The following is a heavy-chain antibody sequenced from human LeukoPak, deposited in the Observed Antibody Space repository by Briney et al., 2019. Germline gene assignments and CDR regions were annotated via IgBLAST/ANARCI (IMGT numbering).Heavy chain of an antibody. CDR2: INTNTGNT. CDR3: ARINNYGDYDNTFDI. D-gene: IGHD4-17*01. CDR1: GYTFTSYE. J-gene: IGHJ3*02. Sequence: ASVKVSCKASGYTFTSYESSWVRQASGQGLEWMGWINTNTGNTGSAPRFQGRLTISSDTSIRTSYMELRRLRSEDTAVYYCARINNYGDYDNTFDIWGQGTVVTVSS. V-gene: IGHV1-8*03.